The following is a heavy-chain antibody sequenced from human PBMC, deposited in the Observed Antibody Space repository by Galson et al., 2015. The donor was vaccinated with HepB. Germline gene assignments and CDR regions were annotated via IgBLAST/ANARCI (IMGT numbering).Heavy chain of an antibody. CDR2: ISAYNGNT. V-gene: IGHV1-18*01. J-gene: IGHJ4*02. CDR3: ARVLLVDCSGGSCFIGGGHPDY. D-gene: IGHD2-15*01. CDR1: GYTLTSYG. Sequence: SVKVSCKASGYTLTSYGISWVRQAPGQGLEWMGWISAYNGNTNYAQKLQGRVTMTTDTSTSTAYMELRSLRSDDTAVYYCARVLLVDCSGGSCFIGGGHPDYWGQGTLVTVSS.